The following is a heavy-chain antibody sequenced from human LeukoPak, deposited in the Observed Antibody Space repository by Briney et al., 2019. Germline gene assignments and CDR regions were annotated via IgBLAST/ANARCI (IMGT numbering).Heavy chain of an antibody. Sequence: GGSLRLSCSASGFTFSNYAMIWVRQAPAKGLEWVSIISIPGTTTYYADSVKGRFTISKDNSKNTLYLQMNSLRAEDTAVYYCVRDPNWGSGNWGQGTLVTVSS. D-gene: IGHD7-27*01. CDR1: GFTFSNYA. V-gene: IGHV3-23*01. J-gene: IGHJ4*02. CDR3: VRDPNWGSGN. CDR2: ISIPGTTT.